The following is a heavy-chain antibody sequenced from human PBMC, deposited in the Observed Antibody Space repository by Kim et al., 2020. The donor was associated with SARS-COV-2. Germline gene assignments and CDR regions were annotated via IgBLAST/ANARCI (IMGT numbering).Heavy chain of an antibody. J-gene: IGHJ1*01. Sequence: GGSLRLSCAASGFTFSSYAMSWVRQAPGKGLEWVSAISGSGGSTYFADSVKGRFTISRDNSKNTLYLQMNSLRAEDTAVYYCAKGGLFAITIFGVVIREYFQHWGQGTLVTVSS. CDR1: GFTFSSYA. V-gene: IGHV3-23*01. CDR3: AKGGLFAITIFGVVIREYFQH. D-gene: IGHD3-3*01. CDR2: ISGSGGST.